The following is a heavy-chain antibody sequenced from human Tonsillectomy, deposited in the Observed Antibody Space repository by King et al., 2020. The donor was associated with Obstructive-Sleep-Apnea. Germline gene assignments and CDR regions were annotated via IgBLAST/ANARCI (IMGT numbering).Heavy chain of an antibody. CDR2: MRYDGSDK. J-gene: IGHJ3*02. CDR3: AKDLPYCSRGTCRPAALDI. V-gene: IGHV3-30*02. D-gene: IGHD2-15*01. CDR1: GFTFSSYD. Sequence: VQLVESGGGVVQPGGSLRFSCAASGFTFSSYDMHWVRQAPGKGLEWVAFMRYDGSDKYYADSVKGRFTISRDISKNTLYLQMNSLRAEDTAVYYCAKDLPYCSRGTCRPAALDIWGRGARATVPS.